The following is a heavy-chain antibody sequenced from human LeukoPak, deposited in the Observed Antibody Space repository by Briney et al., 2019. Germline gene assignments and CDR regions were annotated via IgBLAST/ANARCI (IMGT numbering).Heavy chain of an antibody. Sequence: SETLSLTCTVSGGSISSYYWSWIRQPPGKGLEWIGYIYSSGSTNYNPSLKSRVTISVDTSKNQFSLKLSSVIAADTAVYYCARCALVLNAFDIWGQGAMVTVSS. J-gene: IGHJ3*02. D-gene: IGHD2-21*01. V-gene: IGHV4-59*01. CDR2: IYSSGST. CDR3: ARCALVLNAFDI. CDR1: GGSISSYY.